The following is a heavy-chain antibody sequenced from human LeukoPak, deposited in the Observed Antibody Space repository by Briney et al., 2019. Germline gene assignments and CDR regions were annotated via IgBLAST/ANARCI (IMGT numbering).Heavy chain of an antibody. CDR1: GYTFTSYY. Sequence: ASVKVSCKASGYTFTSYYTHWVRQAPGQGLEWMGIINPSGGSTSYAQKFQGRVTMTRDMSTSTVYMELSSLRSEDTAVYYCARGYSSGYPDYWGQGTLVTVSS. D-gene: IGHD3-22*01. CDR2: INPSGGST. J-gene: IGHJ4*02. V-gene: IGHV1-46*01. CDR3: ARGYSSGYPDY.